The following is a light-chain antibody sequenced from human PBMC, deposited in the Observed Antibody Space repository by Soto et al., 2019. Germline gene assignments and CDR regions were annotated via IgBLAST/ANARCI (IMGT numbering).Light chain of an antibody. J-gene: IGKJ3*01. Sequence: EIVMTQSPATLSVSPGERATLSCRASQSVSSNLAWYQQKPGQAPRLLIYGASTRATGIPARFSGSGSGTEFTLNISSLQSEDFAVYYCQQYNNWPGTFGPGTKGDIK. CDR3: QQYNNWPGT. CDR1: QSVSSN. CDR2: GAS. V-gene: IGKV3-15*01.